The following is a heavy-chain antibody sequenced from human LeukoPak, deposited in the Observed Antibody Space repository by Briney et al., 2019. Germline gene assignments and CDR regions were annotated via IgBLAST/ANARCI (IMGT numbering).Heavy chain of an antibody. J-gene: IGHJ4*02. CDR3: AREDIRLDYFDY. V-gene: IGHV3-48*03. Sequence: PGGSLRLSCAASGFTFSSYEMNWVRQAPGRGLEWVSYISDSGVTMYYADSVKGRFTISRDDAKNSLYLQMNSLRAEDTAVYYCAREDIRLDYFDYWGQGTLVTVSS. CDR1: GFTFSSYE. CDR2: ISDSGVTM. D-gene: IGHD6-19*01.